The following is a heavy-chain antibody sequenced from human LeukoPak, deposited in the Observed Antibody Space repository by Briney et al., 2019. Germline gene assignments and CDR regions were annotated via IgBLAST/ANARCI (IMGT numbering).Heavy chain of an antibody. Sequence: GASVKVSCKASGNTFTSFHIHWVRQAPGQGLEWMGRINPNSGGTNYAQKFQGRVTMTRDTSVSTAYMELSRLRSDDTAVYYCARCGGGSGCYWGQGTLVTVSS. V-gene: IGHV1-2*06. CDR3: ARCGGGSGCY. D-gene: IGHD6-19*01. CDR2: INPNSGGT. CDR1: GNTFTSFH. J-gene: IGHJ4*02.